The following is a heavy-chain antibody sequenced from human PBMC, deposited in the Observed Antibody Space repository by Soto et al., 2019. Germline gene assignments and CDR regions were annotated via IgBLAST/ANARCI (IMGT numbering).Heavy chain of an antibody. CDR1: GFTFSSHT. CDR2: MSHDGNIK. Sequence: PGGSLRLSCAASGFTFSSHTMHWVRQAPGKGLEWLSLMSHDGNIKFYADSVKGRFTISRDNSRNTLDLQLNSLRAEDTAVYYCARYIVGPYYFDYWGQGTPVTVSS. CDR3: ARYIVGPYYFDY. J-gene: IGHJ4*02. V-gene: IGHV3-30-3*01. D-gene: IGHD1-26*01.